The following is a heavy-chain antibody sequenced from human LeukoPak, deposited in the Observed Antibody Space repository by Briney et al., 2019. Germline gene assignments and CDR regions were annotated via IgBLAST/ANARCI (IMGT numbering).Heavy chain of an antibody. Sequence: PGGSLRLSCAASGFTFSSYGMHWVRQAPGKGLEWVAFIRYDGSNKYYADSLKGRFTISRDNSKNTLYLQMNSLRVEDTAVYYCAKDRDYGGSDLDCWGQGTLVTVSS. V-gene: IGHV3-30*02. CDR1: GFTFSSYG. CDR2: IRYDGSNK. D-gene: IGHD4-23*01. CDR3: AKDRDYGGSDLDC. J-gene: IGHJ4*02.